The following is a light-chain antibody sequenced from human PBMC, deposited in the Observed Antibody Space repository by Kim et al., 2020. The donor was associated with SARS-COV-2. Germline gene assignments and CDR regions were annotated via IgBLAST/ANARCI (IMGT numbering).Light chain of an antibody. J-gene: IGLJ2*01. Sequence: TPCTWGNSNIGAGFGVPWDQQLPGTGPKLLLYGNRNRPSGVPDRFSGSKSGTSASLAITGLQAEDEADYYCQSYDSSLSGSLVVFGGGTKLTVL. V-gene: IGLV1-40*01. CDR2: GNR. CDR1: NSNIGAGFG. CDR3: QSYDSSLSGSLVV.